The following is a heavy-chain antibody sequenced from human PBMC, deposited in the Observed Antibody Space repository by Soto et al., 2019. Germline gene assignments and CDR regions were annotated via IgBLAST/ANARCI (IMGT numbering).Heavy chain of an antibody. Sequence: ALVKVACKASGYSLSVYFRRWGRQDPGQGLEWMGIFHVGADRTTYTQKFQGRVGFTRDMSTSTVYMEMSSLTSEDTAVYFCARDGGSSGGSYFALWGQGTAVTVSS. CDR3: ARDGGSSGGSYFAL. CDR1: GYSLSVYF. D-gene: IGHD6-19*01. J-gene: IGHJ4*02. CDR2: FHVGADRT. V-gene: IGHV1-46*01.